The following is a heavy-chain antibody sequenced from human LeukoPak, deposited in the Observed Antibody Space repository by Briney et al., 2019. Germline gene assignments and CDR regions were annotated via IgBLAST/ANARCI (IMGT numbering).Heavy chain of an antibody. V-gene: IGHV4-34*01. CDR3: ARQSPHYDFWSGSQGYFDY. D-gene: IGHD3-3*01. J-gene: IGHJ4*02. Sequence: SETLSLTCAVYGGSFSGYYWSRIRQPPGKGLEWIGEINHSGSTNYNPSLKSRVTISVDTSKNQFSLKLSSVTAADTAVYYCARQSPHYDFWSGSQGYFDYWGQGTLVTVSS. CDR2: INHSGST. CDR1: GGSFSGYY.